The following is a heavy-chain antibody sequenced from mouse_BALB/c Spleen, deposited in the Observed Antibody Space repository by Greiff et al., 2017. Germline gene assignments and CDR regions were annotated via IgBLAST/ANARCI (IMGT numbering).Heavy chain of an antibody. D-gene: IGHD2-3*01. CDR1: GFNIKDTY. CDR2: IDPANGNT. CDR3: ASPDGSLFAY. J-gene: IGHJ3*01. V-gene: IGHV14-3*02. Sequence: VHVKQSGAELVKPGASVKLSCTASGFNIKDTYMHWVKQRPEQGLEWIGRIDPANGNTKYDPKFQGKATITADTSSNTAYLQLSSLTSEDTAVYYCASPDGSLFAYWGQGTLVTVSA.